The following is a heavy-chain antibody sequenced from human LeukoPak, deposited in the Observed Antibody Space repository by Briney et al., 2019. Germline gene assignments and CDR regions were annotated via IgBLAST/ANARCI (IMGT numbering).Heavy chain of an antibody. V-gene: IGHV1-69*04. D-gene: IGHD3-3*01. CDR3: ARDITIFAGAPDY. J-gene: IGHJ4*02. CDR1: GGTFSSYA. CDR2: IIPILGIA. Sequence: SVKVSCKASGGTFSSYAISWVRQAPGQGLEWMGRIIPILGIANYAQKFQGRVTITADKSTSTAYMELSSLRSEDTAVYYCARDITIFAGAPDYWGQGTLVTVSS.